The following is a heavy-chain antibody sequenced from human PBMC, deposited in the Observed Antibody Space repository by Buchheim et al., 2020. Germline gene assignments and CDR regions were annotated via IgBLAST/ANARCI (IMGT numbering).Heavy chain of an antibody. J-gene: IGHJ4*02. V-gene: IGHV4-30-2*01. CDR2: TYHSGSP. D-gene: IGHD5-18*01. CDR3: ARGYRSAYYFDY. Sequence: QLQLQESDSGLVKPSQTLSLTCAVSGDPITSGPYSWSWVRQRPGKGLEWIGSTYHSGSPNSNPSLKSRVIISVDKTKNQFSLNLRSMTAADTAVYYCARGYRSAYYFDYWGQGTL. CDR1: GDPITSGPYS.